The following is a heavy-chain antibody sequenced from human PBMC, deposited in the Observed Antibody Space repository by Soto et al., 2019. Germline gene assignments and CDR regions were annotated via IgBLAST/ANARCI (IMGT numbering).Heavy chain of an antibody. V-gene: IGHV3-30*03. Sequence: QVQLVESGGGVVQPGRSLRLSCAASGFTFSSYGMHWVRQAPGKGLEWVAGTSYDGSYKYYADSVKGRCSISRDNSKSTLYVQMKSLRAEDTAVYYCATGQYCSGGSCYFNPSEYWGQGTLVIVSS. J-gene: IGHJ4*02. D-gene: IGHD2-15*01. CDR3: ATGQYCSGGSCYFNPSEY. CDR2: TSYDGSYK. CDR1: GFTFSSYG.